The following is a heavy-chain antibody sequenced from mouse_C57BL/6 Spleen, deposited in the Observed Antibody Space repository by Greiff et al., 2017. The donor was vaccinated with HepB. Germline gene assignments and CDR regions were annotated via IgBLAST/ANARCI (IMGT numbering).Heavy chain of an antibody. Sequence: QVQLKQSGAELVKPGASVKMSCKASGYTFTSYWITWVKQRPGQGLEWIGDIYPGSGSTNYHEKFKSKATLTVDTSSSTAYMQLSSLTSEDSAVYYCARLREWLLDYFDYWGQGTTLTVSS. CDR2: IYPGSGST. CDR3: ARLREWLLDYFDY. V-gene: IGHV1-55*01. D-gene: IGHD2-3*01. CDR1: GYTFTSYW. J-gene: IGHJ2*01.